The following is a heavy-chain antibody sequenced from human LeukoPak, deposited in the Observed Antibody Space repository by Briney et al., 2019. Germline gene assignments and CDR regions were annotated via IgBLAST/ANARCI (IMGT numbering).Heavy chain of an antibody. Sequence: SVKVSCKASGGTFSSYAISWVRQAPGQGLEWMGRIIPILGIANYAQKFQGRVTITADKSTSTAYMELSSLRSEDTPVYYRATQGGSGSSYYYYYGMDVWGQGTTVTVSS. CDR2: IIPILGIA. J-gene: IGHJ6*02. CDR3: ATQGGSGSSYYYYYGMDV. D-gene: IGHD3-10*01. V-gene: IGHV1-69*04. CDR1: GGTFSSYA.